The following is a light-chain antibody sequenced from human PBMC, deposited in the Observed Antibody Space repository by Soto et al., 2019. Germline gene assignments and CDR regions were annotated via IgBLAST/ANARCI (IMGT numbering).Light chain of an antibody. CDR1: KSVSSS. CDR2: DAS. J-gene: IGKJ5*01. V-gene: IGKV3-11*01. CDR3: QQRSSWPRIT. Sequence: EIVLTQSPATLSLSPGERATLSGRASKSVSSSLTWYQQKPGQAPRLLMSDASNRAKGVPARFSGSGSGTDFTLPISSLEPEDFAVYYCQQRSSWPRITFGQGTRLEIK.